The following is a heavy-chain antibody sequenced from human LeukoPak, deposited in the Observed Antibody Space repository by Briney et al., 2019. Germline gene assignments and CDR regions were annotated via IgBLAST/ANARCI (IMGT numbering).Heavy chain of an antibody. D-gene: IGHD5-18*01. J-gene: IGHJ6*03. Sequence: SETLSLTCAVSGGSISSGGYYWSWIRQPPGKGLEWIGEINHSGSTNYNPSLKSRVTISVDTSKNQFSLKLSSVTAADTAVYYCARLKFRTAMVTVYYYYYMDVWGKGTTVTVSS. V-gene: IGHV4-34*01. CDR2: INHSGST. CDR1: GGSISSGGYY. CDR3: ARLKFRTAMVTVYYYYYMDV.